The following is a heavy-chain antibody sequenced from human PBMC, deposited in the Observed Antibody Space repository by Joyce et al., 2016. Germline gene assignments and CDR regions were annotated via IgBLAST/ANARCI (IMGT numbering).Heavy chain of an antibody. Sequence: QVQLVESGGGVVQPGRSLRLSCAASGLTLSNYGVHWVRQAPGKGLEGVAVISYDGIYKYYADSVKGRFTVSRDNSKNTVCLEMNSLRAEDTAVYYCAKILTATYSSGWFLDYWGQGTLVTVSS. J-gene: IGHJ4*02. CDR1: GLTLSNYG. CDR2: ISYDGIYK. D-gene: IGHD6-25*01. CDR3: AKILTATYSSGWFLDY. V-gene: IGHV3-30*18.